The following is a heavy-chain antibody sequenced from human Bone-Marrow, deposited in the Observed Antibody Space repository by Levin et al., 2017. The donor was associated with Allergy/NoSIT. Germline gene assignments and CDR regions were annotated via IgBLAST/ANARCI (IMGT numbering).Heavy chain of an antibody. CDR3: ARGARPRSRTWNLDGFDV. CDR1: GFSFSDYG. V-gene: IGHV3-33*01. Sequence: GGSLRLSCAASGFSFSDYGFHWVRQAPGKGLEWVAVIWYYGSHVYYADSVKGRFTISRDNSKNTLSLQMNSLRDEDTALFYCARGARPRSRTWNLDGFDVWGQGTMVTVSS. J-gene: IGHJ3*01. D-gene: IGHD1-1*01. CDR2: IWYYGSHV.